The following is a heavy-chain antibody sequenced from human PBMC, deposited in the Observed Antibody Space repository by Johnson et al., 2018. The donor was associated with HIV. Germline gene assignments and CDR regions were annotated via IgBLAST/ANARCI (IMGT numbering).Heavy chain of an antibody. CDR3: ARARDYNFWSPATDI. V-gene: IGHV3-7*02. CDR1: GFTFSDYY. D-gene: IGHD3-3*01. Sequence: VQLVESGGGLVQPGGSLRLSCAASGFTFSDYYMSWIRQAPGKGLQWVANIKQDGNEKYYVDSVKGRFTISRDNAKNSLYLQMNSLRAEDTAVYYCARARDYNFWSPATDIWGQGTMVTVSS. CDR2: IKQDGNEK. J-gene: IGHJ3*02.